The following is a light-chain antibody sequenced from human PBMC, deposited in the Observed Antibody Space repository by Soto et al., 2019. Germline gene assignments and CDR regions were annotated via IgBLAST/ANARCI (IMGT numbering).Light chain of an antibody. Sequence: QSVLTQPPSVSGAPGQRATISGTGSSSNIGPDYDVHWYQQLPGTAPKLLIYGDSNRPSGVPDRFSGSRSGTSASLAITGLQAEDEADYYCQSWDSSLSASVFGSGTKVTVL. V-gene: IGLV1-40*01. CDR1: SSNIGPDYD. CDR3: QSWDSSLSASV. J-gene: IGLJ1*01. CDR2: GDS.